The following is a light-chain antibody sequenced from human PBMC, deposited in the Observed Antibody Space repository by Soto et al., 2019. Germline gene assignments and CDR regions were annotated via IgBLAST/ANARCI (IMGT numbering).Light chain of an antibody. CDR1: SGHSSYA. V-gene: IGLV4-69*01. J-gene: IGLJ7*01. CDR3: QTWGTGIEAV. Sequence: QPVLTQSPSASASLGASVKLTCTLSSGHSSYAIAWHQQQPERGPRYLMKLNSDGSHSKGDGIPDRFSGSSSGAERSLTISSLQSEDEADYYCQTWGTGIEAVFGGGTQLTVL. CDR2: LNSDGSH.